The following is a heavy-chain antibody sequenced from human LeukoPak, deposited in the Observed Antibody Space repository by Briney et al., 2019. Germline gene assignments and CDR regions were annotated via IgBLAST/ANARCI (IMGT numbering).Heavy chain of an antibody. CDR3: ARWRYFDWEPDAFDI. Sequence: SETLSLTCTVSGGSISSYYWSWIRQPPGKGLEWIGYIYYSGSTNYNPSLKSRVTISVDTSKNQFSLKLSSVTAADTAVYYCARWRYFDWEPDAFDIWAKGQWSPSLQ. V-gene: IGHV4-59*08. D-gene: IGHD3-9*01. CDR1: GGSISSYY. J-gene: IGHJ3*02. CDR2: IYYSGST.